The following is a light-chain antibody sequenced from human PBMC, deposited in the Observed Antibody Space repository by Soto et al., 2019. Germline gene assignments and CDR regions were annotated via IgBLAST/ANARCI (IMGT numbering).Light chain of an antibody. V-gene: IGLV1-44*01. CDR2: NDN. CDR1: SSNIGSNI. CDR3: AAWDDSLDGVL. J-gene: IGLJ2*01. Sequence: QAVVTQPPSASGTPGQSVTISCSGSSSNIGSNIVNWYQHLPGAAPKLLIYNDNQQPSGVPDRFSGSKSGTSASLAIRGLQSEDEADYYCAAWDDSLDGVLFGGGTKLTVL.